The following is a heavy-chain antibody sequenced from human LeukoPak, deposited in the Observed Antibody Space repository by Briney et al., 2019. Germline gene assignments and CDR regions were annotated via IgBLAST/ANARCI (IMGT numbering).Heavy chain of an antibody. J-gene: IGHJ4*02. Sequence: GASVKVSCKASGYTFTSYYMHWVRQAPGQGVEWMGIINPSGGSTSYAQKFQGRVNITRDTSTSTVYMELSSLRSEDTAVYYCARDPNDILTGPPGYWGQGTLVTVSS. CDR1: GYTFTSYY. CDR2: INPSGGST. V-gene: IGHV1-46*01. D-gene: IGHD3-9*01. CDR3: ARDPNDILTGPPGY.